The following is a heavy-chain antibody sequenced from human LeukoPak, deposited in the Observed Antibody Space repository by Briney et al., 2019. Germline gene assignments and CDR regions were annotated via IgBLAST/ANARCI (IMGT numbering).Heavy chain of an antibody. V-gene: IGHV4-59*01. Sequence: SETLSLTCTVSGGSISSYYWSWIRQPPGKGLEWIGYIYYSGSTNYNPSLKSRVTISVDTSKNQFSLKLSSVTAADTAVYYCARASIAAAGYQDAFDIWGQGTMVTVSS. CDR3: ARASIAAAGYQDAFDI. D-gene: IGHD6-13*01. CDR2: IYYSGST. J-gene: IGHJ3*02. CDR1: GGSISSYY.